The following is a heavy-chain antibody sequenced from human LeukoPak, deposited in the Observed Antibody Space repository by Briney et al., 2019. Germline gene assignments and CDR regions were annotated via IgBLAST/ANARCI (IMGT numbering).Heavy chain of an antibody. D-gene: IGHD3-22*01. Sequence: QPGGSLRLSCEGSGFTFSNYWMGWVRPAPGKGLQWVANIKTDGSEKYYVDSVKGRFTISRDNAKNSLYLQMNSLRAEDTAVYYCATYSSLNRREFQYWGQGTLLTVSS. CDR1: GFTFSNYW. CDR3: ATYSSLNRREFQY. J-gene: IGHJ1*01. CDR2: IKTDGSEK. V-gene: IGHV3-7*01.